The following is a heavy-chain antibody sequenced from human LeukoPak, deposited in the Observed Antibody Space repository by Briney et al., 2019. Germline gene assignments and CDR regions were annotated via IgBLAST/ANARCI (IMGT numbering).Heavy chain of an antibody. Sequence: GSLRLSCAASGFTVSSNYMSWVRQAPGKGLEWVSVIYSGGSTYYADSVKGRFTISRDNSKNTLYLQMNSLRAEDTAVYYCARALYDFWSGYTLDYWGQGTLVTVSS. CDR3: ARALYDFWSGYTLDY. D-gene: IGHD3-3*01. V-gene: IGHV3-66*02. CDR2: IYSGGST. J-gene: IGHJ4*02. CDR1: GFTVSSNY.